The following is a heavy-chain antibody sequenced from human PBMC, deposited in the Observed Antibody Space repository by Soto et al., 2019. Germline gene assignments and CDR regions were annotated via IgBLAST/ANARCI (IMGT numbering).Heavy chain of an antibody. Sequence: EVQLLESGGGLVQPGGSLRLSCAASGFSFDDYAMTWVRQATGKGLEWVSAISGSGDNTYYADSVKGRFTISRDNSRNTLYLQLNTLRVEDTALYYCAKGYYSGYDLAYFDYWGQGTLVTVSS. V-gene: IGHV3-23*01. D-gene: IGHD5-12*01. CDR1: GFSFDDYA. J-gene: IGHJ4*02. CDR3: AKGYYSGYDLAYFDY. CDR2: ISGSGDNT.